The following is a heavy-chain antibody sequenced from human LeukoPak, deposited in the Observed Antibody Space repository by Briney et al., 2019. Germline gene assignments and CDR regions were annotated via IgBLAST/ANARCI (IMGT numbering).Heavy chain of an antibody. CDR1: GGTFSSYA. D-gene: IGHD3-22*01. V-gene: IGHV1-69*05. CDR3: ARDHRYYYDSSGYYDYNWFDP. Sequence: SVKVSCKVSGGTFSSYAISWVRQAPGQGLEWMGRIIPIFGTANYAQKFQGRVTITTDESTSTAYMELSSLRSEDTAVYYCARDHRYYYDSSGYYDYNWFDPWGQGTLVTVSS. J-gene: IGHJ5*02. CDR2: IIPIFGTA.